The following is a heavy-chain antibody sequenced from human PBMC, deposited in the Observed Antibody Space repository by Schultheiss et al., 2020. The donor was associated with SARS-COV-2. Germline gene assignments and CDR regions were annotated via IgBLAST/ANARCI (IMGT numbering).Heavy chain of an antibody. CDR3: AKDYSNYGY. V-gene: IGHV3-30*01. CDR2: ISYDGSNK. D-gene: IGHD4-11*01. Sequence: GGSLRLSCAASGFTFSSYAMHWVRQAPGKGLEWVAVISYDGSNKYYADSVKGRFTISRDNSKNTLYLQMNSLRAEDTAVYYCAKDYSNYGYWGQGTVVTVSS. J-gene: IGHJ4*02. CDR1: GFTFSSYA.